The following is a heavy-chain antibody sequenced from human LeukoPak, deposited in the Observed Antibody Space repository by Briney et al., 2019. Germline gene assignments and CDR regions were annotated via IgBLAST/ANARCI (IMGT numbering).Heavy chain of an antibody. V-gene: IGHV4-39*07. CDR1: GGSISSSSYY. D-gene: IGHD2-2*01. J-gene: IGHJ6*03. CDR2: IYYSGST. CDR3: ATEDLGYCSSTSCQKKNYYYYMDV. Sequence: SETLSLTCTVSGGSISSSSYYWGWIRQPPGKGLEWIGSIYYSGSTYYNPSLKRRVTISVDTSKNRFSLKLSSVTAADTAVYYCATEDLGYCSSTSCQKKNYYYYMDVWGKGTTVTVSS.